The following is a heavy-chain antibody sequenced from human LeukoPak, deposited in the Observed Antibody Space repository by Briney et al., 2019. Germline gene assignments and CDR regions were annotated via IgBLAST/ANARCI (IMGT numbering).Heavy chain of an antibody. CDR1: GFILSDYY. CDR2: ISTSDRTT. Sequence: PGGSLRLSCAASGFILSDYYMSWIRQAPGKGLEWVAYISTSDRTTYYADSVKGRSTISRDNAKNSLYLQMNSLRAEDTAVYYCARESYSSGYYYDYWGQGTLVTVSS. V-gene: IGHV3-11*04. CDR3: ARESYSSGYYYDY. D-gene: IGHD3-22*01. J-gene: IGHJ4*02.